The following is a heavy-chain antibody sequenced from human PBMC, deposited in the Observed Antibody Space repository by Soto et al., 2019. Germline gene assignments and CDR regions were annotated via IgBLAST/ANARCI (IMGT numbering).Heavy chain of an antibody. CDR1: GYTFTSYG. J-gene: IGHJ4*02. CDR3: ARTTLAYCTNGVCYLDYFDY. Sequence: GASVKVSCTASGYTFTSYGISWVRQAPGQGLEWMGWISAYNGNTNYAQKLQGRVTMTTDTSTSTAYMELRSLRSDDTAVYYCARTTLAYCTNGVCYLDYFDYWGQGTLVTVSS. CDR2: ISAYNGNT. V-gene: IGHV1-18*01. D-gene: IGHD2-8*01.